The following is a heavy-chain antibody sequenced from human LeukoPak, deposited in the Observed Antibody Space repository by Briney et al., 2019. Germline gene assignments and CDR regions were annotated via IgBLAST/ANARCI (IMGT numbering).Heavy chain of an antibody. CDR3: ARDAAWYYDSSGYSGNAFDI. V-gene: IGHV4-59*12. Sequence: SETLSLTCTVSGGSISSYYWSWIRQPPGKGLEWIGYIYYSGSTNYNPSLKSRVTISVDTSKNQFSLKLSSVTAADTAVYYCARDAAWYYDSSGYSGNAFDIWGQGTMVTVSS. CDR1: GGSISSYY. J-gene: IGHJ3*02. D-gene: IGHD3-22*01. CDR2: IYYSGST.